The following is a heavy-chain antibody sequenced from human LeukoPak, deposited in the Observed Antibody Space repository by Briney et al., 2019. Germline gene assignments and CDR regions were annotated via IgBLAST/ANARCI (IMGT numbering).Heavy chain of an antibody. CDR3: ARAGTEGPWGYYYYYMDV. Sequence: SSETLSLTCTVSGGSISSSSYYWGWIRQPPGKGLEWIGSIYYSGSTYYNPSLKSRVTMSVDTSKNQFSLKLSSVTAADTAVYYCARAGTEGPWGYYYYYMDVWGKGTTVTVSS. V-gene: IGHV4-39*07. CDR2: IYYSGST. CDR1: GGSISSSSYY. J-gene: IGHJ6*03. D-gene: IGHD1-1*01.